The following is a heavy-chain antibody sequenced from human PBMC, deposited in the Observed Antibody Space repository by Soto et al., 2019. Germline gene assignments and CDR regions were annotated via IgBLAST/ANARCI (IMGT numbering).Heavy chain of an antibody. Sequence: QVQLVQSGAEVKKPGSSVKVSCKASGGTFSPYTINWVRQAPGQGLEWMGRIIPFHGVTNYAQKFQARVTITAEKSTCTAYMELSGLRIEDTAMYYCTRDWEITVSTWSFGGFWGRGSLVTVSS. J-gene: IGHJ4*02. CDR3: TRDWEITVSTWSFGGF. D-gene: IGHD3-10*01. V-gene: IGHV1-69*08. CDR1: GGTFSPYT. CDR2: IIPFHGVT.